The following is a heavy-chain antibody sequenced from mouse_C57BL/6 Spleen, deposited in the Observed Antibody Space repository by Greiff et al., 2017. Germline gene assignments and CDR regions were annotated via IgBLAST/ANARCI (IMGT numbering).Heavy chain of an antibody. Sequence: EVQLVESGAELVRPGASVKLSCTASGFNIKDYYMHWVKQRPEQGLEWIGRIDPEDGDTEYAPKFQGKATMTADTSSNTAYLQLSSLTSEDTAVYYCTSGPITTVVGDWYFDVWGTGTTVTVSS. CDR2: IDPEDGDT. D-gene: IGHD1-1*01. CDR3: TSGPITTVVGDWYFDV. V-gene: IGHV14-1*01. CDR1: GFNIKDYY. J-gene: IGHJ1*03.